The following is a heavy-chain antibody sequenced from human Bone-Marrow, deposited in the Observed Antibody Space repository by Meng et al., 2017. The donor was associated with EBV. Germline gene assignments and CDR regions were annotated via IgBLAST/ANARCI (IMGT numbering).Heavy chain of an antibody. CDR1: GFTFSSYA. V-gene: IGHV3-30*18. Sequence: QVQLVESGGGVVQPGRSLRLSCVASGFTFSSYAMHWVRQAPGKGLEWVAIISYDGSNKYYADSVKGRFTISRDNSKNTLYLQMNSLRAEDTAVYYCAKDSGPRSGNDSGNFFDYWGQGTLVTVSS. D-gene: IGHD5-12*01. CDR3: AKDSGPRSGNDSGNFFDY. CDR2: ISYDGSNK. J-gene: IGHJ4*02.